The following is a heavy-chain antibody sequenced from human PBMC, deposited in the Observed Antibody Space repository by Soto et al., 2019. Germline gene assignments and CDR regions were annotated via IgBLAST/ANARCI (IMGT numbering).Heavy chain of an antibody. Sequence: EVQLVESGGGLVQPGGSLRLSCAASGFTFSNAWMSWVRQAPGKGLEWVGRIKSKTDGGTTDYAAPVKGRFTISRDDSKNTLYLQMNSLKTEDTAVYYCTTRRITMIEISDYWGQGTLVTVSS. V-gene: IGHV3-15*01. D-gene: IGHD3-22*01. CDR1: GFTFSNAW. CDR3: TTRRITMIEISDY. CDR2: IKSKTDGGTT. J-gene: IGHJ4*02.